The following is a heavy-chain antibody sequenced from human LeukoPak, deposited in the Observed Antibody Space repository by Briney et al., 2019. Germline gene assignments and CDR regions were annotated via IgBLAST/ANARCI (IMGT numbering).Heavy chain of an antibody. D-gene: IGHD2-21*01. CDR3: ARGNIGGGY. CDR1: GFTFSSYG. CDR2: ISGSGGST. V-gene: IGHV3-23*01. J-gene: IGHJ4*02. Sequence: GGSLRLSCAASGFTFSSYGMSWVRQAPGKGLEWVSGISGSGGSTYYADSVKGRFTISRDNAKNSLYLQMNSLRAEDTAVYYCARGNIGGGYWGQGTLVTVSS.